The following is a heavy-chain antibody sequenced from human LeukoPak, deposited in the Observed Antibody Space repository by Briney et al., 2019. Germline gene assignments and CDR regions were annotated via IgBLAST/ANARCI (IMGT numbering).Heavy chain of an antibody. Sequence: TLSLTCTVSGGSISSGSYYWSWIRQPAGKGLEWIGRIYTSGSTNYNPSLKSRVTISVDTSKNQFSLKLSSVTAADTAVYYCARDSDASNWYGNIDYWGQGTLVTVSS. D-gene: IGHD6-13*01. CDR1: GGSISSGSYY. CDR3: ARDSDASNWYGNIDY. J-gene: IGHJ4*02. V-gene: IGHV4-61*02. CDR2: IYTSGST.